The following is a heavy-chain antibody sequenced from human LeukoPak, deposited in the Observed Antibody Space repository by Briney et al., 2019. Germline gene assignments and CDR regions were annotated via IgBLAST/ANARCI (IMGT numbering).Heavy chain of an antibody. Sequence: SETLSLTCTVSGGSISSYYWSWIRQPPGKGLEWIGYIYYSGSTNYKPSLKSRVTISVETSKNQFSLKLRSVAAADTAVYYCARVTGYMIEDYFDYWGQGTLVTVSS. CDR2: IYYSGST. D-gene: IGHD3-22*01. J-gene: IGHJ4*02. V-gene: IGHV4-59*01. CDR3: ARVTGYMIEDYFDY. CDR1: GGSISSYY.